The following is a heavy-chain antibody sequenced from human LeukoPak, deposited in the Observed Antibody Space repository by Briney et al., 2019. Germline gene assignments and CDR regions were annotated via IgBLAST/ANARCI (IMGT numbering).Heavy chain of an antibody. D-gene: IGHD2-21*02. CDR3: ARGRGDCLDY. CDR2: INHSGST. V-gene: IGHV4-34*01. CDR1: GGSFSGYY. J-gene: IGHJ4*02. Sequence: PSETLSLTCAVYGGSFSGYYWNWIRQPPGKGLEWIGEINHSGSTNYNPSLKSRVTISVDTSKNQFSLKLSSVTAADTAVYYCARGRGDCLDYWGQGTLVTVSS.